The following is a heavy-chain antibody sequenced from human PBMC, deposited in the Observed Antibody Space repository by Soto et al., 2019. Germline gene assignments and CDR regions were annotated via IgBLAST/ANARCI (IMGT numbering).Heavy chain of an antibody. CDR2: IYYTGNT. Sequence: SETRSLTCTVSGDSISNGGYYWSWIRQLPGKGLEWIGYIYYTGNTYYNPSLKSRVTISLDTSMNQFFLNVNSVTVADTAVYHCAREAIGYDSSGYQSRGAFDIWGQGTMVTVSS. CDR1: GDSISNGGYY. D-gene: IGHD3-22*01. J-gene: IGHJ3*02. CDR3: AREAIGYDSSGYQSRGAFDI. V-gene: IGHV4-31*03.